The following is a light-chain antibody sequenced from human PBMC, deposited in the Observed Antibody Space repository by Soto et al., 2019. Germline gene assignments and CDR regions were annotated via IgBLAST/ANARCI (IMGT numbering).Light chain of an antibody. CDR1: SSNVGINH. V-gene: IGLV1-47*01. Sequence: QSVLTQPPSASGTPGQTVTVSCSGSSSNVGINHVFWYQQLPGTAPKLLIYSNNQRPSGVPDRFSGSKSGTSASLAISGFRSEDEADYYCAAWDDSLNGVVFGGGTKLTVL. J-gene: IGLJ2*01. CDR2: SNN. CDR3: AAWDDSLNGVV.